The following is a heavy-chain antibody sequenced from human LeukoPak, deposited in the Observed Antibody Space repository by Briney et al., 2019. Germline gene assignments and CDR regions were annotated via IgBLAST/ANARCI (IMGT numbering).Heavy chain of an antibody. CDR3: AIREPIGY. J-gene: IGHJ4*02. Sequence: GGSLRLSCAASGFTFSSYWMNWARQAPGKGLEWVSAISSSDANTYYADSVKGRFTISRDNSKNTLYLQMNSLRAEDTALYYCAIREPIGYWGQGTLVTVSS. D-gene: IGHD1-14*01. CDR1: GFTFSSYW. V-gene: IGHV3-23*01. CDR2: ISSSDANT.